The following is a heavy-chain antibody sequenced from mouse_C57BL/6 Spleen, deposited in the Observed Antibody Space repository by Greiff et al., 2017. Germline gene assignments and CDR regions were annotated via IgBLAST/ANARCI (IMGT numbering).Heavy chain of an antibody. Sequence: EVQLVESGGGLVKPGGSLKLSCAASGFTFSDYGMHWVRQAPEKGLEWVAYISSGSSTLYYADTVKGRFTLSRDNAKNTLFLQMTSLRSEDTSMYYCARGTTVVANWYFGVWGTGTTVTVSS. CDR3: ARGTTVVANWYFGV. CDR1: GFTFSDYG. D-gene: IGHD1-1*01. J-gene: IGHJ1*03. V-gene: IGHV5-17*01. CDR2: ISSGSSTL.